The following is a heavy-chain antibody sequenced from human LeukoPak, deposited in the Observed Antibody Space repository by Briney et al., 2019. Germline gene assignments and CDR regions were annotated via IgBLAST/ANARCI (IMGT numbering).Heavy chain of an antibody. CDR2: ISGSGDST. CDR3: AKQLGYCSDGSCYFPY. CDR1: GFTFSSYA. V-gene: IGHV3-23*01. Sequence: PGGSLRLSCAASGFTFSSYAMSWVRQAPGKGLEWVSAISGSGDSTYYADSVQGRFTISRDNSKSTLCLQMNSLRAEDTAVYYCAKQLGYCSDGSCYFPYWGQGTPVTVSS. J-gene: IGHJ4*02. D-gene: IGHD2-15*01.